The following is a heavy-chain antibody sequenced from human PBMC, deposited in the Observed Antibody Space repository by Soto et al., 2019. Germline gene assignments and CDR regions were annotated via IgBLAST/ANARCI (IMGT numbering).Heavy chain of an antibody. D-gene: IGHD2-15*01. Sequence: SVKVSCKASGYTFTSYYMHWVRQAPGQGLEWMGIINPSGGSTSYAQKFQGRVTMTSDTSTSTVYMELSSLRSEDTAVYYCARGGALPSRDDAFDIWGQGTMVTVSS. V-gene: IGHV1-46*01. CDR3: ARGGALPSRDDAFDI. J-gene: IGHJ3*02. CDR2: INPSGGST. CDR1: GYTFTSYY.